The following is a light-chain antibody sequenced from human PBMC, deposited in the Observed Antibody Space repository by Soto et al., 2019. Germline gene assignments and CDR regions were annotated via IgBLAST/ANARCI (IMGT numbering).Light chain of an antibody. V-gene: IGKV3-11*01. Sequence: EIVLTQSPGTLSLSPGERATLSCRASQSFSSTYLAWYQQKPGQAPRLLIYDASNRATGIPARFSGSGSGTDFTLTISSLEPEDFAVYYCQQRSNWPPLTFGGGTKVEIK. CDR3: QQRSNWPPLT. J-gene: IGKJ4*01. CDR1: QSFSSTY. CDR2: DAS.